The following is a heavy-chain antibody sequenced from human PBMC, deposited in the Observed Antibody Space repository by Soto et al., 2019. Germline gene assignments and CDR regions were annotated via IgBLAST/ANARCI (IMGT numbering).Heavy chain of an antibody. CDR1: GFTFSSYW. CDR2: IDSDGSST. Sequence: EVQLVESGGGLVQPGGSLRLSCAASGFTFSSYWMHWVRQAPGKGLVWVSHIDSDGSSTTYAESVKGRFTISRDNAKNTLYLHMNSLRAEDTAVYYCARDYPGNGIDYWGQGTLVTVSS. D-gene: IGHD1-1*01. CDR3: ARDYPGNGIDY. V-gene: IGHV3-74*01. J-gene: IGHJ4*02.